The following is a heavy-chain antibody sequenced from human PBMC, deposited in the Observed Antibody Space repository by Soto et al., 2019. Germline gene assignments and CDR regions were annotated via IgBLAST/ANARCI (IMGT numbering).Heavy chain of an antibody. CDR1: GFSFNRSGMS. CDR2: IYWDGDK. V-gene: IGHV2-5*02. CDR3: EHSQADSRDYYRQFAF. J-gene: IGHJ4*02. D-gene: IGHD3-22*01. Sequence: SGPTLVNPTQTLTLTCTFSGFSFNRSGMSVGWIRQPPGKGLEWLALIYWDGDKRYSPSLKTRLAISKDASRSQVVLTMTDLDPVDTATYYCEHSQADSRDYYRQFAFWGQGTRVTVS.